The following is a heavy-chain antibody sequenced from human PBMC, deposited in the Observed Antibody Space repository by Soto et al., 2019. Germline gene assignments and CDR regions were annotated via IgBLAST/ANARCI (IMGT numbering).Heavy chain of an antibody. D-gene: IGHD3-16*02. J-gene: IGHJ3*02. V-gene: IGHV1-3*01. Sequence: QVHLVQSGAEVKKPGASVKVSCKASGYTFTNYAIHWVRQAPGQRLEWVGWINAGNRNTEYSQKFQGRIILTKDTSANTAHMELSSLTSEDTAVYYCARGYDYVWGSDRSDAFDIWGQGTMVTVSS. CDR1: GYTFTNYA. CDR2: INAGNRNT. CDR3: ARGYDYVWGSDRSDAFDI.